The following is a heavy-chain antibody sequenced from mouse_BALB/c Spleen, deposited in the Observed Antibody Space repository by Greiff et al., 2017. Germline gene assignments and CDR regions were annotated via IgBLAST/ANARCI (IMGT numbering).Heavy chain of an antibody. CDR3: ARTPGFAY. CDR2: INPSTGYT. J-gene: IGHJ3*01. Sequence: VQLQQSGAELAKPGASVKMSCKASGYTFTSYWMHWVKQRPGQGLEWIGYINPSTGYTEYNQKFKDKATLTADKSSSTAYMQLSSLTSEDSAVYCCARTPGFAYWGQGTLVTVSA. CDR1: GYTFTSYW. V-gene: IGHV1-7*01.